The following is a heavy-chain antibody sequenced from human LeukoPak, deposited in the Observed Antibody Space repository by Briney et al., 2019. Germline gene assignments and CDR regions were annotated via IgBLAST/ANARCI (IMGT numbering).Heavy chain of an antibody. CDR1: GDSVSSNSAA. CDR3: ASSGRDYGDYDYYYYYMDV. J-gene: IGHJ6*03. CDR2: TYYRSKWYN. Sequence: SQTLSLTYAISGDSVSSNSAAWNWIRQSPSRGLEWLGRTYYRSKWYNDYAVSVKSRITINPDTSKNQFSLQLNSVTPEDTAVYYCASSGRDYGDYDYYYYYMDVWGKGTTVTVSS. V-gene: IGHV6-1*01. D-gene: IGHD4-17*01.